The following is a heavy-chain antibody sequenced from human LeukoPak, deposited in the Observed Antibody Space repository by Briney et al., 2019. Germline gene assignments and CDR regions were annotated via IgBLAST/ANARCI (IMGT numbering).Heavy chain of an antibody. CDR2: IFYRSKWYN. J-gene: IGHJ4*02. CDR1: GDSVSSNSAA. D-gene: IGHD2-21*02. Sequence: SQTLSLTCAISGDSVSSNSAAWNWIRQSPSRGLEWLGRIFYRSKWYNDYAASVKSRISINPDTSKNQFSLQLNSVTPEDTAVYCCARDSVVTATGGFFDHWGQGTVVTVSS. CDR3: ARDSVVTATGGFFDH. V-gene: IGHV6-1*01.